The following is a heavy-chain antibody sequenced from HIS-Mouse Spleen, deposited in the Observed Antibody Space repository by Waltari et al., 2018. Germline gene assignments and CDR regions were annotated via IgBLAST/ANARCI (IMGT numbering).Heavy chain of an antibody. Sequence: QVHLVQSGAEVKKPGASVKVSCKAPGYTFTGYYMHWVRQAPGQGLGWMGWINPNSGGTNYAQKFQGRVTMTRDTSISTAYMELSRLRSDDTAVYYCARGAPTAAAEYFQHWGQGTLVTVSS. D-gene: IGHD6-13*01. CDR2: INPNSGGT. J-gene: IGHJ1*01. CDR3: ARGAPTAAAEYFQH. V-gene: IGHV1-2*02. CDR1: GYTFTGYY.